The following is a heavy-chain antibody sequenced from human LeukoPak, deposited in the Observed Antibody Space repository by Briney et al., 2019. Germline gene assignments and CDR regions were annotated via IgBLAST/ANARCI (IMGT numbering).Heavy chain of an antibody. Sequence: GASVKVSCKASGYTFTSYGISWVRQAPGQGLEWMGWISAYNGNTNYAQKLQGRVTMTTDTSTSTAYMELRSLRSDDTAVYYCARDKRFNMITFGGVIVSTHFDYWGQGTLVTVSS. CDR2: ISAYNGNT. V-gene: IGHV1-18*01. CDR3: ARDKRFNMITFGGVIVSTHFDY. D-gene: IGHD3-16*02. CDR1: GYTFTSYG. J-gene: IGHJ4*02.